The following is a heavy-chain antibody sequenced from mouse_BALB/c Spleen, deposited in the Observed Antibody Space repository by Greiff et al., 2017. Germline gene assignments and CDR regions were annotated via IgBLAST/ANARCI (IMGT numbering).Heavy chain of an antibody. CDR2: ISSGGSYT. CDR1: GFTFSSYT. Sequence: EVMLVESGGGLVKPGGSLKLSCAASGFTFSSYTMSWVRQTPEKRLEWVATISSGGSYTYYPDSVKGRFTISRDNAKNTLYLQMSSLKSEDTAMYYCTRDDGYYWYFDVWGEGTTVTVSS. CDR3: TRDDGYYWYFDV. V-gene: IGHV5-6-4*01. D-gene: IGHD2-3*01. J-gene: IGHJ1*01.